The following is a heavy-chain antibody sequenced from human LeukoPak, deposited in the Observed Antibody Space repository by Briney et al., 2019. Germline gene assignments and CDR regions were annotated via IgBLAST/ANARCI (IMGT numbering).Heavy chain of an antibody. CDR3: ITDRQWLVFDY. Sequence: PGGSLRLSCAASGFTFSNAWMSWVRQAPGKGLEWVGRIKSKTDGGTTDYAAPVKGRFTISRDDSKNTLYLQMNSLKTEDTAVHYCITDRQWLVFDYWGQGTLVTVSS. J-gene: IGHJ4*02. CDR1: GFTFSNAW. V-gene: IGHV3-15*01. CDR2: IKSKTDGGTT. D-gene: IGHD6-19*01.